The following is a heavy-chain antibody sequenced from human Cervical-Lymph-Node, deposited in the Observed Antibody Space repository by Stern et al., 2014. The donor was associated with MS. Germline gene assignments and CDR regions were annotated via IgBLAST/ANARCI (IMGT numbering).Heavy chain of an antibody. CDR2: MYYTGST. Sequence: QLQLQESGPGLVKPSETLSLTCTVSGGSVSSISHFWGWIRQPPGKGLEWIGSMYYTGSTSYNPSLTSRVSFSVDTSKNQFSLKLGSVTAADTAVYYCTRRQNYDFETWGQGTLVTVSS. D-gene: IGHD1-7*01. V-gene: IGHV4-39*01. CDR3: TRRQNYDFET. CDR1: GGSVSSISHF. J-gene: IGHJ4*02.